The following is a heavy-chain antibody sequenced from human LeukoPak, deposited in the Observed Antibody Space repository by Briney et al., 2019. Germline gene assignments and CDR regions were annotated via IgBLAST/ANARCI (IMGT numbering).Heavy chain of an antibody. CDR1: GFTFSDYS. D-gene: IGHD1-1*01. J-gene: IGHJ6*02. CDR3: AKDQLPYYYYYGMDV. V-gene: IGHV3-48*01. Sequence: GGSLRLSCAASGFTFSDYSMNWVRQAPGKGLEWVSYIRSSGSTIYYADSVKGRFTISRDNAKNSLCLHMNSLRAEDTAVYYCAKDQLPYYYYYGMDVWGQGTTVTVSS. CDR2: IRSSGSTI.